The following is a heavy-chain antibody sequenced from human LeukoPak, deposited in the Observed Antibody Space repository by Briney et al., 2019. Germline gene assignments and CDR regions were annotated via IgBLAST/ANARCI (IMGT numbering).Heavy chain of an antibody. V-gene: IGHV4-4*07. D-gene: IGHD3-22*01. Sequence: SETLSLTCTVSGGSISSYYWSWIRQPAGKGLEWIGRIYTSGSTNYNPSLKSRVTMSVGTSENQFSLKLSSVTAADTAVYYCARDYYDSSGHDAFDIWGQGTMVTVSS. CDR2: IYTSGST. CDR1: GGSISSYY. J-gene: IGHJ3*02. CDR3: ARDYYDSSGHDAFDI.